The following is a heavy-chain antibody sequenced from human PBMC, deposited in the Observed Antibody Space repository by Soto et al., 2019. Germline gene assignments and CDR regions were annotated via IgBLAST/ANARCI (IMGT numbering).Heavy chain of an antibody. Sequence: QVQLVQSGAEVRRPGASVKVSCKASGYSFTSLHFNWVRQATGQGLEWIGWRNPHSGETGYAQRFQGRVTMNRDNSLSTAYMELRSLTSHDPAVYFCARGYPGPVDHWGHGNLVTVSS. CDR2: RNPHSGET. D-gene: IGHD3-10*01. J-gene: IGHJ4*01. V-gene: IGHV1-8*01. CDR3: ARGYPGPVDH. CDR1: GYSFTSLH.